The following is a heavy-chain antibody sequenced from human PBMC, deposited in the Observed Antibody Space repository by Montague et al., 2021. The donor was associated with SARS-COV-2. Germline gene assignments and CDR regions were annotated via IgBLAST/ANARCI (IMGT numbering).Heavy chain of an antibody. J-gene: IGHJ6*02. Sequence: SLRLSCAASGFTFSSYWMSWVRQAPGKGLEWVANIKQDGSEKYYVDSVKGRFTISRDNAKNSLYLQMNSLRAEDTAVYYCARDSYGSGNYYYYYDMDVWGQGTTVTVSS. CDR1: GFTFSSYW. D-gene: IGHD3-10*01. CDR2: IKQDGSEK. V-gene: IGHV3-7*01. CDR3: ARDSYGSGNYYYYYDMDV.